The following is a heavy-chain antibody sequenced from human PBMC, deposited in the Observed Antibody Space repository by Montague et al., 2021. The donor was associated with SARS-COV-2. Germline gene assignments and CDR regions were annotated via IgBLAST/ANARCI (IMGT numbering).Heavy chain of an antibody. CDR3: ARLWDRVYYYYGMDV. D-gene: IGHD1-26*01. CDR1: GGSISSSSYY. J-gene: IGHJ6*02. V-gene: IGHV4-39*01. CDR2: IHYSGST. Sequence: SETLSLTCAVSGGSISSSSYYWGWNCQPPGKGLEWIGSIHYSGSTYYNPSLKSRVSISADTTKNQLSLKLSTVTAADTAVYYCARLWDRVYYYYGMDVWGQGTTVTVSS.